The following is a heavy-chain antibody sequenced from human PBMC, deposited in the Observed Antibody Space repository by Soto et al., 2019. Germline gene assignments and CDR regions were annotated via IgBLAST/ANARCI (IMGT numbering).Heavy chain of an antibody. D-gene: IGHD3-22*01. Sequence: QVQLVQSGAEVKKPGASVKVSCKASGYTFTSYGISWVRQAPGQGLEWMGWISAYNGNTNYAQKLQGRVTMTTDTSKSTAYLELRSLRSDDTAVYYCARGPVPRRYYYDSSGYLRFDYWGQGTLVTVSS. CDR2: ISAYNGNT. J-gene: IGHJ4*02. CDR1: GYTFTSYG. CDR3: ARGPVPRRYYYDSSGYLRFDY. V-gene: IGHV1-18*01.